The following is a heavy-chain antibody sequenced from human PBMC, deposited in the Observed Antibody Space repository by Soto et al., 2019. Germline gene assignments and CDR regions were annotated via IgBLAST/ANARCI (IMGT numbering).Heavy chain of an antibody. D-gene: IGHD2-15*01. CDR1: GYLFTAYS. CDR2: VNPSGGST. CDR3: AXEENCSGGTCYSEYFHR. V-gene: IGHV1-46*01. J-gene: IGHJ1*01. Sequence: ASVEVSCKASGYLFTAYSMHWVRLAPGQGLEWMGVVNPSGGSTKYAQNFQGRATMTRDTSTTTIYMELSSLRSDDTAIYYCAXEENCSGGTCYSEYFHRWGQGTLVTVSS.